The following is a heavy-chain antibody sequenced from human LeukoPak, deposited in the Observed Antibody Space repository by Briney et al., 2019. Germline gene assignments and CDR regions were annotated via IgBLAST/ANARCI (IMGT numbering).Heavy chain of an antibody. CDR1: RLTFRSYG. J-gene: IGHJ3*02. V-gene: IGHV3-23*01. Sequence: GGTLRLSCAASRLTFRSYGMSWVRQAPGKGLEWVSSISGSGGSTHYADSVKGRFTISRDNSKNTLYLQMNSLRAEDTAVYYCAKDLPDAFDIWGQGTMVTVSS. CDR3: AKDLPDAFDI. CDR2: ISGSGGST.